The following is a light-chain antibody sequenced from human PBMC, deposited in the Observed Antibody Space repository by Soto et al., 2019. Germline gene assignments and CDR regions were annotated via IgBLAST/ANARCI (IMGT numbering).Light chain of an antibody. CDR1: QSVSSN. V-gene: IGKV3-15*01. J-gene: IGKJ1*01. Sequence: EIEMRQSPATVSVSPGERATLSCRASQSVSSNLAWYQQKPGQAPRLLIYGASTRATGIPARFSGSGSGTEFTLTISSLQSEDFAVYYCQQYNNWWTFGQGTKVEIK. CDR2: GAS. CDR3: QQYNNWWT.